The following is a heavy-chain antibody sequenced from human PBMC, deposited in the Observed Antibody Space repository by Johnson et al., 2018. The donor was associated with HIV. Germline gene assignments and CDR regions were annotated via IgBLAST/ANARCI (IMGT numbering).Heavy chain of an antibody. V-gene: IGHV3-30*07. D-gene: IGHD6-13*01. Sequence: QVQLVESGGGLVKPGGSLRFSCAASGFTFNNYSVHWVRQAPGKGLDWVSVISYDGINKHYADSVKGRFTISRDNSKNTLYLQMNSVRAEDTAVYYCAKDWADSGSWYDEGLGFDIWGQGTMVTVSS. CDR2: ISYDGINK. CDR1: GFTFNNYS. CDR3: AKDWADSGSWYDEGLGFDI. J-gene: IGHJ3*02.